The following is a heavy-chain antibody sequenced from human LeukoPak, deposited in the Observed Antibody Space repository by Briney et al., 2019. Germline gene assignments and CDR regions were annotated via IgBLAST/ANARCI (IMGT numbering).Heavy chain of an antibody. Sequence: GGSLRLSCAASAFTFSDYYMSWIRQVPGKGLEWVSYISGSSSYTNYADSVKGRFTISRDNANNSLYLQMNSLRAEDTAVYYCTRITVVAGNTYLADYWGQGTLVTVSS. J-gene: IGHJ4*02. CDR1: AFTFSDYY. V-gene: IGHV3-11*03. CDR2: ISGSSSYT. CDR3: TRITVVAGNTYLADY. D-gene: IGHD6-19*01.